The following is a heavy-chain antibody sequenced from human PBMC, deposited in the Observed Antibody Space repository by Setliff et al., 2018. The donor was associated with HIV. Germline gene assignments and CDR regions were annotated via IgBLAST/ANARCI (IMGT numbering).Heavy chain of an antibody. D-gene: IGHD1-26*01. V-gene: IGHV4-4*08. J-gene: IGHJ4*02. CDR3: ARTRAPYFFDF. CDR2: VSSIGNT. CDR1: GISINGYY. Sequence: SETLSLTCSVSGISINGYYWSWIRQSPRTRLEWIGYVSSIGNTNYNPSLKSRVTISGDTSKNQFSLQLNSVTAADTAVYFCARTRAPYFFDFWGQGAQVTVSS.